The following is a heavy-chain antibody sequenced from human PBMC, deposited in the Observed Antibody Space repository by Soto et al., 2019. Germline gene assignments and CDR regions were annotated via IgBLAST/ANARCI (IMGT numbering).Heavy chain of an antibody. J-gene: IGHJ3*02. D-gene: IGHD3-9*01. Sequence: PSETLSLTCAVSGVSLSNPNWWAWVRQAPGKGLEWIGEIDHSGSTNYNPSLNSRVTISLDRSKNQFSLKLSPVAAADTAVYYCARGIFYAFDIWGQGTMVTVSS. CDR2: IDHSGST. CDR1: GVSLSNPNW. CDR3: ARGIFYAFDI. V-gene: IGHV4-4*02.